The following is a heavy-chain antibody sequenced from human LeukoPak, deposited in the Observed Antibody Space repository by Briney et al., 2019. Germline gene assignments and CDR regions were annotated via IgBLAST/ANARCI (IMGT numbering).Heavy chain of an antibody. Sequence: ASVKVSCKASGYTFTNYGFSWVRQAPGQGLAWMGWISNYNGNTNYAQKVQGRVTMTTDTSTSTAYMELRSLRSDDTAVYYCARDSRKQLYLGDPSFFDYWGQGTLVTVSS. CDR2: ISNYNGNT. D-gene: IGHD1-1*01. CDR3: ARDSRKQLYLGDPSFFDY. CDR1: GYTFTNYG. V-gene: IGHV1-18*01. J-gene: IGHJ4*02.